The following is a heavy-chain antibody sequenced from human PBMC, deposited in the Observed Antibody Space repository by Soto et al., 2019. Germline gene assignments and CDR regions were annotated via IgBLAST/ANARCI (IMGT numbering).Heavy chain of an antibody. J-gene: IGHJ6*03. Sequence: GGSLRLSCAASGFTFSSYAMSWVRQAPGKGLEWVSAISGSGDSTYYADSVKGRFTISRDNSKNTLYLQMNSLRAEDTAVYYCAKVGLEWLLYHYYYYYYMDVWGKGTTVTVSS. CDR1: GFTFSSYA. D-gene: IGHD3-3*01. CDR3: AKVGLEWLLYHYYYYYYMDV. CDR2: ISGSGDST. V-gene: IGHV3-23*01.